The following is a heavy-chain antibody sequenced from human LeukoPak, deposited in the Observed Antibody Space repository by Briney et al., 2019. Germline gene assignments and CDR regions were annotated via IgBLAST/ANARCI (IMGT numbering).Heavy chain of an antibody. V-gene: IGHV3-49*04. CDR2: IRSKAYGGTT. J-gene: IGHJ4*02. CDR3: TRDLQYYDILTGYYGIDY. Sequence: GGSLRLSCTASGFTFGDYAMSWVRQAPGKGLEWVGFIRSKAYGGTTEYAASVKGRFTISRDDSKSIAYLQMNSLKTEDTAVYYCTRDLQYYDILTGYYGIDYWGQGILVTVSS. CDR1: GFTFGDYA. D-gene: IGHD3-9*01.